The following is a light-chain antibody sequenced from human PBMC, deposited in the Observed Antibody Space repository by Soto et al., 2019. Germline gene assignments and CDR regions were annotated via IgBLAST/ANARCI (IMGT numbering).Light chain of an antibody. CDR3: SSYGGSDNLI. CDR2: EVR. CDR1: SNDLGGYNN. J-gene: IGLJ2*01. Sequence: QSALTQPPSASGSPGQSVTISCTGSSNDLGGYNNVSWYQHHPGKAPKLIIYEVRERPSGVPDRFSGSKSGNTASLTVSGLQAEDEADYYCSSYGGSDNLIFGGGTKLTVL. V-gene: IGLV2-8*01.